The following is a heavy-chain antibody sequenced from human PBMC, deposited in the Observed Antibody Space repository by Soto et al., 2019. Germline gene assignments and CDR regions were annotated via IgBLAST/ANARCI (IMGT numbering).Heavy chain of an antibody. V-gene: IGHV3-30-3*01. J-gene: IGHJ4*02. Sequence: GGSLRLSCAASGFTFSNYAMHWVRQAPGKGLDWVAVISYDGSNKYYADSVKGRFTISRDSSKDTLYLQVSSPRDEDTAVYYCARGACEGYCSSGKSRYYFDDRGQGTPVTVAS. CDR1: GFTFSNYA. CDR2: ISYDGSNK. CDR3: ARGACEGYCSSGKSRYYFDD. D-gene: IGHD2-15*01.